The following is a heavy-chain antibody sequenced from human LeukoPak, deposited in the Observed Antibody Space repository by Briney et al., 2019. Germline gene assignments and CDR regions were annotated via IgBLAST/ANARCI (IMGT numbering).Heavy chain of an antibody. CDR3: ARGIGVAAAGTYYFDY. CDR2: ISSSSGYI. CDR1: GFTFSSYS. D-gene: IGHD6-13*01. V-gene: IGHV3-21*01. Sequence: GGSLRLSCAASGFTFSSYSMNWVRQAPGKGLEWVSAISSSSGYIYYADSVKGRFTISRDNAKNSLYLQMNSLRAEDTAVYYCARGIGVAAAGTYYFDYWGQGTLVTVSS. J-gene: IGHJ4*02.